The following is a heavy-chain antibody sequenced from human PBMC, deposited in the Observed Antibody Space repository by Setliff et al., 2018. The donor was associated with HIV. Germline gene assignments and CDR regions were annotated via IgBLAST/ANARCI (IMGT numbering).Heavy chain of an antibody. V-gene: IGHV4-31*03. CDR2: IYYNWRT. Sequence: SETLSLTCTVSGGSIRIVGCCWKWTRQCPVKGLEWIGHIYYNWRTLFNPALGTRLNMSVDTSENQFSLHLNSVTAAATAVYYCVRERRRSPLSYGLDVWGQGTTVTVSS. CDR3: VRERRRSPLSYGLDV. CDR1: GGSIRIVGCC. J-gene: IGHJ6*02.